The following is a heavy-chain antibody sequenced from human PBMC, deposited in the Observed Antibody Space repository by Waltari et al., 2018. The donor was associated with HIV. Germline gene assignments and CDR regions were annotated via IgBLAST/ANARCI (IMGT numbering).Heavy chain of an antibody. CDR1: GFSFTTYW. D-gene: IGHD2-21*02. J-gene: IGHJ1*01. Sequence: EVQLVQSGAEVKKPGESLTLSCKGSGFSFTTYWIGWVRQMPGKGLECMAPIDPAHPDTGYSPSFQGQVTISADKSISTAYLQWSSLKASDTAMYYCVLGMVVTATHEYSQHWGQGTLVTVSS. V-gene: IGHV5-51*03. CDR2: IDPAHPDT. CDR3: VLGMVVTATHEYSQH.